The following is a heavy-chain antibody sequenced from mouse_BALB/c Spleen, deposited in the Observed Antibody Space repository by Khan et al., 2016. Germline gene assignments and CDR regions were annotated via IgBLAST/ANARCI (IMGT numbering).Heavy chain of an antibody. V-gene: IGHV3-2*02. J-gene: IGHJ2*01. CDR2: ISYSGTT. CDR3: ARDWAYFDY. Sequence: VQLKQSGPGLVKPSQSLSLTCTVTGYSVTSDYAWNWIRQFPGNKLEWMGYISYSGTTTYHPSLKSRISITRDTSKNQFYLQLNSVTTEDTATYYCARDWAYFDYWGQGTTLTVSS. CDR1: GYSVTSDYA. D-gene: IGHD4-1*01.